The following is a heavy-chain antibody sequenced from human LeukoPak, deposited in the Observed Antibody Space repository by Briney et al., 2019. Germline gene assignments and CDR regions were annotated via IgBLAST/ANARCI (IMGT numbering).Heavy chain of an antibody. V-gene: IGHV4-30-2*01. J-gene: IGHJ3*02. D-gene: IGHD4-17*01. CDR2: FFHTGNT. CDR1: GGSVSSAGYS. CDR3: AKFTVTTSGYTFDI. Sequence: TLSLTCAVSGGSVSSAGYSWSWIRQPPGRGLECIGYFFHTGNTYYNPSLESRVTISLDRSRNQFSLKLSSMTAADTAVYYCAKFTVTTSGYTFDIWGQGTMVTVSS.